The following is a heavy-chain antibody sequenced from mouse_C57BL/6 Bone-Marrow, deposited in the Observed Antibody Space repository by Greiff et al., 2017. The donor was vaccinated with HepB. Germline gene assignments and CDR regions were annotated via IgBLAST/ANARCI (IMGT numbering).Heavy chain of an antibody. J-gene: IGHJ1*03. Sequence: VQLVESGPELVKPGASVKISCKASGYAFSSSWMNWVKQRPGKGLEWIGRIYPGDGDTNYNGKFKGKATLTADKSSSTAYMQLSSLTSEDSAVYFCAREGAYYYGYWYFDVWGTGTTVTVSS. CDR1: GYAFSSSW. CDR2: IYPGDGDT. CDR3: AREGAYYYGYWYFDV. D-gene: IGHD1-1*01. V-gene: IGHV1-82*01.